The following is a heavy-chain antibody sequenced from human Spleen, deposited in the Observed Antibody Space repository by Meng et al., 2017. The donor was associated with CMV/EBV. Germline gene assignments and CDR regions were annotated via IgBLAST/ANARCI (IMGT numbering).Heavy chain of an antibody. V-gene: IGHV4-59*12. CDR1: GGSISSYY. D-gene: IGHD3-10*01. Sequence: SETLSLTCTVSGGSISSYYWSWIRQPPGKGLEWIGYIYYSGSTNYNPSLKSRVTMLVDTSKNQFSLKLSSVTAADTAVYYCASLSMVRGVIPSGDVWGQGTTVTVSS. CDR3: ASLSMVRGVIPSGDV. CDR2: IYYSGST. J-gene: IGHJ6*02.